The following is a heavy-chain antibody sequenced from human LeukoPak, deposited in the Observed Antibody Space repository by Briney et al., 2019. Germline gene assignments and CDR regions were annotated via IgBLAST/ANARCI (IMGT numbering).Heavy chain of an antibody. D-gene: IGHD4-11*01. J-gene: IGHJ4*02. CDR3: ARREQYSFDY. CDR1: GYSFPNYW. Sequence: GESLKISCEVSGYSFPNYWIAWVRQVPGKGLEWMAIIYPGDSDTRYHPSFQGQVTISADKSINTAYLQWNSLKASDTAMYYCARREQYSFDYWGQGTLVTVSS. CDR2: IYPGDSDT. V-gene: IGHV5-51*01.